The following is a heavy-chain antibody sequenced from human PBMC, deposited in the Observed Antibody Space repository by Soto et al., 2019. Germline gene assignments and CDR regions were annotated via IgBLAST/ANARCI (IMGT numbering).Heavy chain of an antibody. D-gene: IGHD2-2*01. CDR2: ISGSGGST. CDR3: AKAISIVVVPAAHDY. J-gene: IGHJ4*02. Sequence: GVLRLSCAASGFTFSSYAMSWVRQAPGKGLEWVSAISGSGGSTYYADSVKGRFTISRDNSKNTLYLQMNSLRAEDTAVYYCAKAISIVVVPAAHDYWGQGTLVTVSS. V-gene: IGHV3-23*01. CDR1: GFTFSSYA.